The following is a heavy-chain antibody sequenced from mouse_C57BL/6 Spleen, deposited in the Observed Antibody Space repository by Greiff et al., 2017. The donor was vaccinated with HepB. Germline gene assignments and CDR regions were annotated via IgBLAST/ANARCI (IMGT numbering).Heavy chain of an antibody. CDR3: ATGLRPEIDY. Sequence: VQLQQPGAELVMPGASVKLSCKASGYTFTSYWMHWVKQRPGQGLEWIGEIDPSDSYTIYNQKFKGKSTLTVDKSSSTAYMQLSSLTSEDSAVYYCATGLRPEIDYWGQGTTLTVSS. CDR1: GYTFTSYW. D-gene: IGHD2-4*01. J-gene: IGHJ2*01. CDR2: IDPSDSYT. V-gene: IGHV1-69*01.